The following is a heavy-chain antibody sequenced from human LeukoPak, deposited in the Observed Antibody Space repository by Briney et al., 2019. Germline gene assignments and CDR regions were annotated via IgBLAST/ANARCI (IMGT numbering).Heavy chain of an antibody. V-gene: IGHV3-48*03. CDR3: ASERIYRIVGASRDYYYGMDV. CDR1: GFTFSSYE. J-gene: IGHJ6*02. D-gene: IGHD1-26*01. Sequence: GGSLRLSCAASGFTFSSYEMNWVRQAPGKGLEWVSYISRSCSTIYYADSVKGRFTISRDNAKNSLYLQMNSLRVEDTAVYYCASERIYRIVGASRDYYYGMDVWGQGTTVTVSS. CDR2: ISRSCSTI.